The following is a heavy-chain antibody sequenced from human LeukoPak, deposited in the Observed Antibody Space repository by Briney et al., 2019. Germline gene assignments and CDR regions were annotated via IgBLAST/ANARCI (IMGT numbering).Heavy chain of an antibody. V-gene: IGHV1-2*02. CDR3: AWELVRSAQQAFDY. Sequence: ASVKVSCKASGYTFTDYFMHWVRQAPGQGLEWMGWINPNSGVTGCAQKFQGRVTVSMDTSISTAYVEVSSLRSDDTALYYCAWELVRSAQQAFDYWGQGTLVTVSS. D-gene: IGHD2-2*01. J-gene: IGHJ4*02. CDR1: GYTFTDYF. CDR2: INPNSGVT.